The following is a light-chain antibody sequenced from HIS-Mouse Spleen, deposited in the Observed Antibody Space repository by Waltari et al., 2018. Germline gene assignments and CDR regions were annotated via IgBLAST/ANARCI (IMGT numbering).Light chain of an antibody. J-gene: IGLJ2*01. CDR3: SSYTSSSHVV. V-gene: IGLV2-14*03. CDR2: DVS. CDR1: SSDVGGYNY. Sequence: QSALTQPASVSGSPGQSITISCTGTSSDVGGYNYVSWYQQHPGKAPKLMIYDVSNRPSGVSTRVSGSKSGNTASLTISGLQAEDEADYYCSSYTSSSHVVFGGGTKLTVL.